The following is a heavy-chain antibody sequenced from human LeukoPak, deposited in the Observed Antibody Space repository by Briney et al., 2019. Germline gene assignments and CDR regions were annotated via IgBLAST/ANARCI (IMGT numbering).Heavy chain of an antibody. J-gene: IGHJ5*02. CDR2: IVPILGIA. CDR1: GGTFSSYA. CDR3: ARHSVRSWFDP. V-gene: IGHV1-69*04. D-gene: IGHD4-17*01. Sequence: ASVKVSCKASGGTFSSYAISWVRQAPGQGLEWMGRIVPILGIANYAQKFQGRVTITADKSTSTAYMELSSLRSEDTAVYYCARHSVRSWFDPWGQGTLVTVSS.